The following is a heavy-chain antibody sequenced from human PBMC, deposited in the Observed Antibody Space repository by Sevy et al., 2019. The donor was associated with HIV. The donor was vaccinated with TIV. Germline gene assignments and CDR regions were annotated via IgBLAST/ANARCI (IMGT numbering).Heavy chain of an antibody. Sequence: GSLRLSCAASGFTFSSYDMHWVRQATGKGLEWVSAIGTAGDTYYPGSVKGRFTISRENAKNSLYLQMNSLRAGDTAVYYCARGGNGIAEKHFDYWGQGTLVTVSS. J-gene: IGHJ4*02. CDR1: GFTFSSYD. V-gene: IGHV3-13*01. CDR2: IGTAGDT. D-gene: IGHD6-13*01. CDR3: ARGGNGIAEKHFDY.